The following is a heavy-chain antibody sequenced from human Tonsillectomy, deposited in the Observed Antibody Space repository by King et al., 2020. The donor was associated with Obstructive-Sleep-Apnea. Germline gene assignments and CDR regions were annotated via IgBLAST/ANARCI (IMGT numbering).Heavy chain of an antibody. CDR1: GYTFSGNY. D-gene: IGHD3-10*01. Sequence: VQLVESGAEVKKPGASVKVSCKASGYTFSGNYMHWVRQAPGQGLEWMGWINPNSGGTNYAQKFQGRVTMTRDTSITTVYMELSSLRFDDTAVYYCARDRGGLGSYLVRGNWFDSWGQGIRVTVSS. CDR2: INPNSGGT. CDR3: ARDRGGLGSYLVRGNWFDS. J-gene: IGHJ5*01. V-gene: IGHV1-2*02.